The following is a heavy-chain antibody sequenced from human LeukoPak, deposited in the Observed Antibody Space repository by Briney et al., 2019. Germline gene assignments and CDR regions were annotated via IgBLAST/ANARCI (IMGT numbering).Heavy chain of an antibody. J-gene: IGHJ4*02. Sequence: SGPTLVKPTQTLTLTCTFSGFSLTTSGVAVGWIRQPPGEALDWLALIYWNDANRYSPSLKSRLTITKDTSKNQVVLTMTNMDPVDTATYYCAHGLYDYVWGSYRPFDCWGQGTLVTVSS. V-gene: IGHV2-5*01. CDR2: IYWNDAN. CDR1: GFSLTTSGVA. CDR3: AHGLYDYVWGSYRPFDC. D-gene: IGHD3-16*02.